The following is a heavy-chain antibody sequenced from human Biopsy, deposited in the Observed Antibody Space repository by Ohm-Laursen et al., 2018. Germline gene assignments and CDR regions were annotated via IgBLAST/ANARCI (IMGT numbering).Heavy chain of an antibody. CDR2: INPSGSTT. Sequence: SSVKVSCKASGYSFTSYYMHWVRQAPGQGLEWMGMINPSGSTTSYPQIFQGRVTMTRDTSKSTVFMELSSLRSADTAVYFCARNTGWYGDLYYFDYWGQGTLVTVSS. D-gene: IGHD6-19*01. CDR1: GYSFTSYY. V-gene: IGHV1-46*01. CDR3: ARNTGWYGDLYYFDY. J-gene: IGHJ4*02.